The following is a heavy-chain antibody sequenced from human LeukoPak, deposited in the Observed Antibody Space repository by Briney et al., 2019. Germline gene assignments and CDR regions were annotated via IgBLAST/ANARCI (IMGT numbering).Heavy chain of an antibody. D-gene: IGHD2-15*01. CDR3: ARRPTCSGGSCYSRGRYFDL. CDR2: IYYSGST. CDR1: GGSISSYY. J-gene: IGHJ2*01. V-gene: IGHV4-59*12. Sequence: SETLSLTCTVSGGSISSYYWSWIRQPPGKGLEWIGYIYYSGSTNYNPSLKSRVTISVDTSKNQFSLKLSSVTAADTAVYYCARRPTCSGGSCYSRGRYFDLWGRGTLVTVSS.